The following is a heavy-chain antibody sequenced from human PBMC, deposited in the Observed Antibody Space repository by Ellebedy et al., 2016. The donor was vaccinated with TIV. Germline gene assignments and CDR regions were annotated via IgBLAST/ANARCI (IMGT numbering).Heavy chain of an antibody. CDR3: ARVRQSSGWPALFEY. Sequence: MPSETLSLTCIVSGGSISSYYWSWIRQPAGKGLEWIGRIYSSGSTNYNPSLKSRVTMSVDTSKNQFSLKLSSVTAADTAVYYCARVRQSSGWPALFEYWGQGTLVTVSS. D-gene: IGHD6-19*01. CDR1: GGSISSYY. J-gene: IGHJ4*02. CDR2: IYSSGST. V-gene: IGHV4-4*07.